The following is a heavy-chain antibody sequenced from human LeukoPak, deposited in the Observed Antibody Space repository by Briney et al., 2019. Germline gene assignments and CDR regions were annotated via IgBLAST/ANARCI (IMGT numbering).Heavy chain of an antibody. D-gene: IGHD6-19*01. Sequence: GASVKVSCKASGYTFTSYGISWVRQAPGQGLEWMGWISAYNGNTSYAQKLQGRVTMTTDTSTSTAYMELRSLRSDDTAVYYCARDNKWLPLDAFDIWGQGTMVTVSS. CDR3: ARDNKWLPLDAFDI. CDR1: GYTFTSYG. J-gene: IGHJ3*02. V-gene: IGHV1-18*01. CDR2: ISAYNGNT.